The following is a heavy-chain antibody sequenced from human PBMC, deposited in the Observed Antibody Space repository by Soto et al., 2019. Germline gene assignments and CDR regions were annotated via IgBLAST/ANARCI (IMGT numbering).Heavy chain of an antibody. CDR1: GYTLTELS. D-gene: IGHD2-15*01. Sequence: ASVKVSCKVSGYTLTELSMHWVRQAPGKGLEWMGGFDPEDGETIYAQKFQGRVTMTEDTSTDTAYMELSSLRSEDTAVYYCATDLGYCSGGSCNSGRFAFDIWGQGTMVTVSS. CDR3: ATDLGYCSGGSCNSGRFAFDI. CDR2: FDPEDGET. V-gene: IGHV1-24*01. J-gene: IGHJ3*02.